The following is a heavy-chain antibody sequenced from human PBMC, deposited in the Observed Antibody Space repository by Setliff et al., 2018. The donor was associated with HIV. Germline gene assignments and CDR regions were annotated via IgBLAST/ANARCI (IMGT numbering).Heavy chain of an antibody. D-gene: IGHD3-3*01. CDR2: IKQDGSDT. V-gene: IGHV3-7*01. Sequence: PGGSLRLSCAASGFTFSNAWMNWVRQAPGKGLEWVANIKQDGSDTDYADSVRGRFTISRDNAKNTLYLQMTSLRAEDTAVYYCARGPQYNFWGGYLGLWGRGTLVTVSS. CDR1: GFTFSNAW. J-gene: IGHJ4*02. CDR3: ARGPQYNFWGGYLGL.